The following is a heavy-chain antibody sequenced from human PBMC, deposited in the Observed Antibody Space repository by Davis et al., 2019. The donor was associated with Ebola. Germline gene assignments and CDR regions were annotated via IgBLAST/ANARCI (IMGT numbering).Heavy chain of an antibody. V-gene: IGHV1-46*01. CDR1: GYTFTNYY. CDR2: INPNDGST. Sequence: AASVKVSCKASGYTFTNYYMHWVRQAPGQGLEWMGMINPNDGSTSYAQKFQGRVTMTTDTSTSTAYMELRSLRSDDTAVYYCATLRRTITGMDDGFDIWGQGTMVTVSS. CDR3: ATLRRTITGMDDGFDI. J-gene: IGHJ3*02. D-gene: IGHD1-20*01.